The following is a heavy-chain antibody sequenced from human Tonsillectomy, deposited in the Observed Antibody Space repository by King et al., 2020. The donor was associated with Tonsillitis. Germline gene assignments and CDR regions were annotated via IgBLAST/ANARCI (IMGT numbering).Heavy chain of an antibody. Sequence: VQLVQSGAEVKKPGASVKVSCKASGYTFTGYFIHWVRQAPGQRLEWMGWINPNSGATNYAQKFQGRVTMTRDTSISTAYMDLSRLRSDDMAVYYCATSPCNSGNFKYWGQGTLVTVSS. CDR1: GYTFTGYF. D-gene: IGHD1-26*01. V-gene: IGHV1-2*02. CDR3: ATSPCNSGNFKY. CDR2: INPNSGAT. J-gene: IGHJ4*02.